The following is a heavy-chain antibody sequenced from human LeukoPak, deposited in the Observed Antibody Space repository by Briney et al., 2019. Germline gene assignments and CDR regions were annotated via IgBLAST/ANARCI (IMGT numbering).Heavy chain of an antibody. CDR2: ISYDGSNK. V-gene: IGHV3-30*03. D-gene: IGHD6-13*01. J-gene: IGHJ4*02. CDR3: VRYSSSWYPDY. CDR1: GFTFSSYG. Sequence: PGRSLRLSCAASGFTFSSYGMHWVRHPPPKGLDRVAVISYDGSNKYYADSVKGRFTISRDNSKNTLYLQMNSLRAEDTAVYYCVRYSSSWYPDYWGQGTLVTVSS.